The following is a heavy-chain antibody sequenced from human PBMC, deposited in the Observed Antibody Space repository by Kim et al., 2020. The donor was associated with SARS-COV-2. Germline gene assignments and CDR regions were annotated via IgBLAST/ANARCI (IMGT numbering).Heavy chain of an antibody. CDR1: GGSFSGYY. CDR3: ARSWYSSGWPVYFQH. Sequence: SETLSLTCAVYGGSFSGYYWSWIRQPPGKGLEWIGEINHSGSTNYNPSLKSRVTISVDTSKNQFSLKLSSVTAADTAVYYCARSWYSSGWPVYFQHWGQGTLVTVSS. CDR2: INHSGST. V-gene: IGHV4-34*01. J-gene: IGHJ1*01. D-gene: IGHD6-19*01.